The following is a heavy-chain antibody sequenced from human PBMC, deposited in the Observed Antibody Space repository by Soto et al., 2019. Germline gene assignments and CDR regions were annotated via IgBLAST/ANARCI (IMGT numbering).Heavy chain of an antibody. CDR2: IGVNGGNT. D-gene: IGHD1-1*01. CDR1: GFTFSSYA. Sequence: EVQLLESGGVLVQPGGSLRLSCAASGFTFSSYAMSWVRQAPGTGLEWVSSIGVNGGNTYYADSVTGRFTISRDNSQASLYQQMNSLRAEDTAIYYCAKRGAVLPSARFFDYWGQGTLVTVSS. CDR3: AKRGAVLPSARFFDY. J-gene: IGHJ4*02. V-gene: IGHV3-23*01.